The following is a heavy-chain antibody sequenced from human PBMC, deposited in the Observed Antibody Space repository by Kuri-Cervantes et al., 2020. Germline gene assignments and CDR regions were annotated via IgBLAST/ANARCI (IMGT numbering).Heavy chain of an antibody. CDR1: GGSSSGYY. J-gene: IGHJ4*02. Sequence: SETLSLTCAVYGGSSSGYYWSWIRQPPGKGLEWIGEINHSGSTNYNPSLKSRVTISVDTSKNQFSLQLNSVTPEDTAVYYCARGNWIAVAGTAIFDYWGQGTLVTVSS. CDR2: INHSGST. D-gene: IGHD6-19*01. V-gene: IGHV4-34*01. CDR3: ARGNWIAVAGTAIFDY.